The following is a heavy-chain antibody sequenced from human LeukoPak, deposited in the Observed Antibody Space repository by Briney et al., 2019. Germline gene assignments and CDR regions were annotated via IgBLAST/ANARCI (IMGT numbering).Heavy chain of an antibody. D-gene: IGHD3-3*01. Sequence: ASVKVSCKASGYTFTSYGISWVRQAPGQGLEWMGWISAYNGNTNYAQKLQGRVTMTTDTSTSTAYMELRSLRSDDTAVYYCARSTQSEYDLWSVVPGYGYWGQGTLVTVSS. CDR2: ISAYNGNT. V-gene: IGHV1-18*01. J-gene: IGHJ4*02. CDR3: ARSTQSEYDLWSVVPGYGY. CDR1: GYTFTSYG.